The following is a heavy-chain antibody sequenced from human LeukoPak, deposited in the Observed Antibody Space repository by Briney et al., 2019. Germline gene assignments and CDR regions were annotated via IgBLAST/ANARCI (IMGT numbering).Heavy chain of an antibody. Sequence: GGSLRLSCAASGFTFSSYGMHWVRQAPGKGLEWVAVISYDGSNKYYADSVKGRFTISRDNSKNTLYLQMSSLRAEDTALYYCAMGYNYGIRWFDYWGQGTLVTVSS. CDR2: ISYDGSNK. V-gene: IGHV3-30*03. D-gene: IGHD5-18*01. CDR3: AMGYNYGIRWFDY. J-gene: IGHJ4*02. CDR1: GFTFSSYG.